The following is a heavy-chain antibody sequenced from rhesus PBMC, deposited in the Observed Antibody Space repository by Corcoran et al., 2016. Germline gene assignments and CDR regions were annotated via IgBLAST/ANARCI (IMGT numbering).Heavy chain of an antibody. CDR3: ARATGSYKNWYFDL. Sequence: QVKLQQWGEGLVTPSETLSLTCAVSGGSFSDSYRWSWIRQPPGKGLEWIGYINVRSTNTNNNPSLKSRVTISKDTSKNQFSLKLSSVTAADTAVYYCARATGSYKNWYFDLWGPGTPITISS. J-gene: IGHJ2*01. V-gene: IGHV4S10*01. CDR2: INVRSTNT. D-gene: IGHD1-44*02. CDR1: GGSFSDSYR.